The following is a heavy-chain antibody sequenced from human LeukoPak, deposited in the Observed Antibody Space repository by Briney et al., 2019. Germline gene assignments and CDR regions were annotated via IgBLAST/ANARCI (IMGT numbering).Heavy chain of an antibody. J-gene: IGHJ4*02. CDR1: GGSFSGYY. CDR3: ARVRRVKYYYGSGSYAYFDY. D-gene: IGHD3-10*01. V-gene: IGHV4-34*01. Sequence: SSETLSLTCAVYGGSFSGYYWSWIRQPPGKGLEWIGEINHSGSTNYNPSLKSRVTISVDTSKNQFSLKLSSVTAADTAVYYCARVRRVKYYYGSGSYAYFDYWGQGTLVTVSS. CDR2: INHSGST.